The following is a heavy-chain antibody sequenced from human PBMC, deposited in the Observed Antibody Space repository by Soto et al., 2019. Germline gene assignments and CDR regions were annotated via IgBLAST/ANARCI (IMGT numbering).Heavy chain of an antibody. CDR3: TTIGK. CDR2: IKSQTEGATT. Sequence: RLVQSGGGLIKPGGSLRLSCAASGFTFKNSWMNWVRQAPGKGLEWVGRIKSQTEGATTDYAAPVKGRFNVSRDDSKNMLFLQMKSLKTDATAVYYCTTIGKWGQGPLVTVSS. D-gene: IGHD3-10*01. V-gene: IGHV3-15*01. J-gene: IGHJ4*02. CDR1: GFTFKNSW.